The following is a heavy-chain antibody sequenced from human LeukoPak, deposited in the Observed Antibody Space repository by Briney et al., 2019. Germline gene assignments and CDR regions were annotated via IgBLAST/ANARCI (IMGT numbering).Heavy chain of an antibody. CDR1: GGSISSYY. V-gene: IGHV4-59*01. CDR2: IYYSGST. Sequence: SETLSLTCTVSGGSISSYYWSWIRQPPGKGLEWIGYIYYSGSTNYNPSLESRVTISVDTSKNQFSLKLSSVTAADTAVYYCARMGFGEPIDYWGQGTLVTVSS. D-gene: IGHD3-10*01. J-gene: IGHJ4*02. CDR3: ARMGFGEPIDY.